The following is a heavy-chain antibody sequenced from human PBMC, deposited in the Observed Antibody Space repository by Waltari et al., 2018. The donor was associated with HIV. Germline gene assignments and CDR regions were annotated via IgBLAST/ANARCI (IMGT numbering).Heavy chain of an antibody. V-gene: IGHV3-7*01. Sequence: EVQLVESGGGLVQPGGSLRLSCAASGFTFSSYWMSWVRQAPGKGLEWVANIKQDGREKYYVDSVKGRFTISRDNAKNSLYLQMNSLRAEDTAVYYCARDRRPTVTTPLDYWGQGTLVTVSS. CDR3: ARDRRPTVTTPLDY. CDR2: IKQDGREK. D-gene: IGHD4-17*01. CDR1: GFTFSSYW. J-gene: IGHJ4*02.